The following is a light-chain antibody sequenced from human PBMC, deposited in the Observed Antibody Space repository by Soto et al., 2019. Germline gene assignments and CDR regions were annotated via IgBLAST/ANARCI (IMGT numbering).Light chain of an antibody. CDR3: SSYTTSSTYV. Sequence: QSALTQPASVSGSPGQSITISCTGTSSDVGGYNYVSWCQQHPGKAPKLMIYEVSNRPSGVSYRFSGSKSGNTASLTISGLQAEDEADYYCSSYTTSSTYVFGTGTKVTVL. CDR2: EVS. CDR1: SSDVGGYNY. J-gene: IGLJ1*01. V-gene: IGLV2-14*01.